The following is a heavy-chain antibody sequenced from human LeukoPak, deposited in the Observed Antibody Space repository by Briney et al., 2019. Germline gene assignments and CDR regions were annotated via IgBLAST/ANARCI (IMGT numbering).Heavy chain of an antibody. CDR1: ELTFSAYA. CDR3: VARNGYHYAFDY. J-gene: IGHJ4*02. CDR2: ISGNGANT. V-gene: IGHV3-23*01. D-gene: IGHD3-10*01. Sequence: GGSLRLSCVGSELTFSAYAMSWVRQTPGKGLEWVSGISGNGANTDSADSVEGRFTISRDNSKDRLYLEMTNLRAEDAAVYYCVARNGYHYAFDYWGQGTQFVVSS.